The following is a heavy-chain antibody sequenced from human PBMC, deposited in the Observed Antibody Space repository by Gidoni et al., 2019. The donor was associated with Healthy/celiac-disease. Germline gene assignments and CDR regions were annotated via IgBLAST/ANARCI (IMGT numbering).Heavy chain of an antibody. Sequence: EVQLVESGGGLVKPGGSLRLSCAASGFTFSNACMRWVRQAPGQGLEWVGRIKSKTDGGTTDYAAPVKGRFTISRDDSKNTLYLQMNSLKTEDTAVYYCTILVGAKGDYYYYGMDVWGQGTTVTVSS. V-gene: IGHV3-15*01. D-gene: IGHD1-26*01. CDR2: IKSKTDGGTT. CDR1: GFTFSNAC. J-gene: IGHJ6*02. CDR3: TILVGAKGDYYYYGMDV.